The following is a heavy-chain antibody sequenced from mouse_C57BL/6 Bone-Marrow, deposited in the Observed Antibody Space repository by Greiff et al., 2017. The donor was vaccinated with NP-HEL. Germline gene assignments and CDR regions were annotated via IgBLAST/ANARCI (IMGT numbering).Heavy chain of an antibody. CDR1: GYTFTSYW. CDR3: ARKEDYYGSSPAWFAY. D-gene: IGHD1-1*01. J-gene: IGHJ3*01. V-gene: IGHV1-50*01. CDR2: IDPSDSYT. Sequence: QVQLKQPGAELVKPGASVKLSCKASGYTFTSYWMQWVKQRPGQGLEWIGEIDPSDSYTNYNQKFKGKATLTVDTSSSTAYMQLSSLTSEDSAVYYCARKEDYYGSSPAWFAYWGQGTLVTVSA.